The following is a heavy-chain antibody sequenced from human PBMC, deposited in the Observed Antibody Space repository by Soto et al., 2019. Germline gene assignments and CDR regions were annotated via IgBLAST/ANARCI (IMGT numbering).Heavy chain of an antibody. J-gene: IGHJ4*02. CDR1: GFTFSNYW. CDR2: IRNDGSSR. V-gene: IGHV3-74*01. CDR3: TAGDNPRFEY. Sequence: GGSLRLSCAASGFTFSNYWMQWVRQAPGKGLVWVSRIRNDGSSRAYADSVKGRFTISRDNAENTLYLQMDSLSAEDTAVYYCTAGDNPRFEYWGQGILVTVSS.